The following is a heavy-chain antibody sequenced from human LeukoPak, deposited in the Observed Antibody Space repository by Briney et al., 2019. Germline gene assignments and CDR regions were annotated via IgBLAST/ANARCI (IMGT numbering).Heavy chain of an antibody. D-gene: IGHD2-2*01. CDR1: GGSIGNFY. Sequence: SETLSLTCTVSGGSIGNFYWSWIRQSPGRGLEWIGYIYYSGTTNYNPSLKSRVTISLGMSSNQFSLRLDSVTAADTAVCYCARAASLDYWGQGILVTVSS. CDR2: IYYSGTT. J-gene: IGHJ4*02. V-gene: IGHV4-59*01. CDR3: ARAASLDY.